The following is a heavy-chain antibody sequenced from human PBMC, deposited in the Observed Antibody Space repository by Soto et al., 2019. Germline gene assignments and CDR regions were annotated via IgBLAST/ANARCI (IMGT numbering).Heavy chain of an antibody. D-gene: IGHD1-26*01. Sequence: QVQLVQSGAEVKKPGSSVKVSCKASGGTFSSYPISWVRQAPGQGLEWMGRIIPILGIANYAQKFQGRVTITADKSTSTAYMELSSLRSEDTAVYYCAGDRVGATYFDYWGQGTLVTVSS. CDR2: IIPILGIA. CDR1: GGTFSSYP. V-gene: IGHV1-69*02. J-gene: IGHJ4*02. CDR3: AGDRVGATYFDY.